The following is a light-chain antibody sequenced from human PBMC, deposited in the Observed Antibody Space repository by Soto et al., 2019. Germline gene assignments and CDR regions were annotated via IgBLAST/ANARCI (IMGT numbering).Light chain of an antibody. V-gene: IGKV3-20*01. J-gene: IGKJ4*01. CDR3: QQFSSYPLT. Sequence: EFELTQSPGTLSLSPGEIATLSCRASQTVRNNYLAWYQQKPGQAPRLLIYDASSRATGIPDRFSGGGSGTDFTLTISRLEPEDFAVYYCQQFSSYPLTFGGGTKVDIK. CDR2: DAS. CDR1: QTVRNNY.